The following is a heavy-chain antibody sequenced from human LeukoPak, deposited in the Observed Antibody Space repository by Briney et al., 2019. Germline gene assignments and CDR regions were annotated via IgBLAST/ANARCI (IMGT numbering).Heavy chain of an antibody. D-gene: IGHD6-19*01. CDR2: IYSDGRT. CDR1: GFTVSSNY. Sequence: GGSLRLSCAASGFTVSSNYMSWVRQAPGKGLEWVSVIYSDGRTYYADSVKGRFTISRDNSKNTLYLETNSLRAEDTAVYYCARGRNPGIAVAGPVDYWGQGTLVTVSS. J-gene: IGHJ4*02. CDR3: ARGRNPGIAVAGPVDY. V-gene: IGHV3-53*01.